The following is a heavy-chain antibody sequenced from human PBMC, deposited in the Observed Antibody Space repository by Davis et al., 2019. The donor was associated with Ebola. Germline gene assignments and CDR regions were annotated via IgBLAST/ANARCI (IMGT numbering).Heavy chain of an antibody. Sequence: GESLKISCAASGFTFSSYSMNWVRQAPGRGLEWVSSISSSSSYIYYADSVKGRFTISRDNAKNSLYLQMNSLRAEDTAVYYCAREPHFDYWGQGTLVTVSS. V-gene: IGHV3-21*01. CDR3: AREPHFDY. J-gene: IGHJ4*02. CDR1: GFTFSSYS. CDR2: ISSSSSYI.